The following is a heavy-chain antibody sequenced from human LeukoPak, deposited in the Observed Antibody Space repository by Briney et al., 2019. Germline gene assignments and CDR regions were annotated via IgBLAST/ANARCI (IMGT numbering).Heavy chain of an antibody. Sequence: GGSLRLSCAASGFRFTSYWMTWVRQAPGKGLEWVGNIGQDGSVKNYADSVKGRFTISRDNAKNSVFLQMNSLRAEDTAFYYCGNQCGGCTCPEYWGRGTLVTVSS. V-gene: IGHV3-7*01. CDR3: GNQCGGCTCPEY. J-gene: IGHJ4*02. D-gene: IGHD2-21*01. CDR1: GFRFTSYW. CDR2: IGQDGSVK.